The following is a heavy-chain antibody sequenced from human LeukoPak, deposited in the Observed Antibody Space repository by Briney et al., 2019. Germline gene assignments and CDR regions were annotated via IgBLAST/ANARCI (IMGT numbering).Heavy chain of an antibody. Sequence: ASVKVSCKASGYTFTGYYMHWVRQAPGQGLEWMGWINPNSGGTNYAQKFQGRVTMTRDTSISTAYMELSRLRSDDTAVYYCASLPGGDFWSGYYDWFDPWGQGTLVTVSS. D-gene: IGHD3-3*01. CDR2: INPNSGGT. CDR1: GYTFTGYY. J-gene: IGHJ5*02. CDR3: ASLPGGDFWSGYYDWFDP. V-gene: IGHV1-2*02.